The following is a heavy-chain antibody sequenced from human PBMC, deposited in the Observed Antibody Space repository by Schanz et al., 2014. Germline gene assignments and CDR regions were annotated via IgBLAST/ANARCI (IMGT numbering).Heavy chain of an antibody. CDR2: INGDGSRT. Sequence: EVQLVESGGDLVQPGGSLRLSCAASGFTFSTSAMSWVRQVPGKGLVWVSRINGDGSRTAYADSVKGRFTISRDNAKNTLYLQMNSLRAEDTAVYYCAKSDAFDIWGQGTLVTVSS. V-gene: IGHV3-74*02. J-gene: IGHJ3*02. CDR3: AKSDAFDI. CDR1: GFTFSTSA.